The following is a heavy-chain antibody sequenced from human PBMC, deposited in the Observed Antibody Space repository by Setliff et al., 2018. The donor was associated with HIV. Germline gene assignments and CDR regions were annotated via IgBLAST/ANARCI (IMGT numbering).Heavy chain of an antibody. CDR2: ISWNSGSI. J-gene: IGHJ6*03. CDR3: AKDKYYGSGSYYYMDV. CDR1: GFTFDDYA. D-gene: IGHD3-10*01. V-gene: IGHV3-9*01. Sequence: GGSLRLSCAASGFTFDDYAMHWVRQAPGKGLEWVSGISWNSGSIAYADSVKGRFTISRDNAKNSLYLQLNSLRADDTAVYYCAKDKYYGSGSYYYMDVWGKGTTVTVSS.